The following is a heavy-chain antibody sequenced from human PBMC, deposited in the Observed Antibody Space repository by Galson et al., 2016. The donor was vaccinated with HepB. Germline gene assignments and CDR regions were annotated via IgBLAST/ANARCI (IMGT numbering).Heavy chain of an antibody. CDR1: GYSFAAYG. D-gene: IGHD2-21*01. CDR3: ARDRTSWNGDWRCDHSGVDF. CDR2: ISTYNGDT. V-gene: IGHV1-18*01. J-gene: IGHJ6*02. Sequence: SVKVSCKASGYSFAAYGISWVRQAPGQGLEWMGWISTYNGDTHYAEEFEGRITMTTDTFTATVNMDLRSLRSDDTAVYYCARDRTSWNGDWRCDHSGVDFWGQGTTGIVSS.